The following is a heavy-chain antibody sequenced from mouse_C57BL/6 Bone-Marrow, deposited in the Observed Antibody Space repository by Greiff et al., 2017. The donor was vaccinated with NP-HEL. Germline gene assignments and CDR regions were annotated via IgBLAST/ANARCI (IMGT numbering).Heavy chain of an antibody. V-gene: IGHV5-6*02. CDR2: ISSGGSYT. CDR3: ARRNYYGSSPLFDY. CDR1: GFTFSSYG. D-gene: IGHD1-1*01. J-gene: IGHJ2*01. Sequence: EVKLMESGGDLVKPGGSLKLSCAASGFTFSSYGMSWVRQTPDKRLEWVATISSGGSYTYYPDGVKGRFTISRDNAKNTLYLQMSSLKSEDTAMYYCARRNYYGSSPLFDYWGQGTTLTVSS.